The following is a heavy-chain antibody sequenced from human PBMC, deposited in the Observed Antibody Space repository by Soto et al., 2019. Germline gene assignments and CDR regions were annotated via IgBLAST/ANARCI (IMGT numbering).Heavy chain of an antibody. CDR1: GGSISSYY. CDR3: ARGWWEHPRYYYGMHV. D-gene: IGHD2-15*01. J-gene: IGHJ6*02. CDR2: TYYSGST. Sequence: QVQLQESGPGLVKPSETLSLTCTVSGGSISSYYWRWIRQPPGKGLEWIGYTYYSGSTTYNPSLNSRVTIAAGTSNSQFARQLRSVTAADTAIYDCARGWWEHPRYYYGMHVWGRGTTVTVSS. V-gene: IGHV4-59*01.